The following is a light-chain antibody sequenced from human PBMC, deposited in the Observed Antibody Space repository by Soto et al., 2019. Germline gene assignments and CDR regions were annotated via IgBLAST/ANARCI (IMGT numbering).Light chain of an antibody. CDR3: QQSFSAPPYT. CDR1: QTISSY. V-gene: IGKV1-39*01. J-gene: IGKJ2*01. CDR2: AAS. Sequence: DIQMTQSPSSLSASVGDRVTITCRASQTISSYLNWYQQIPGKAPKLLIYAASSLLSGVPSRFSGSGSGTNFTLTISSLQPKDFATYYCQQSFSAPPYTFGQGTKLDIK.